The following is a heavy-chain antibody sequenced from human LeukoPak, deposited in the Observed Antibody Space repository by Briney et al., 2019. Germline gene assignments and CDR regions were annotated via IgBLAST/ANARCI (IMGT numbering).Heavy chain of an antibody. V-gene: IGHV5-51*01. CDR1: GYSFTSYW. Sequence: GESLKISCKGSGYSFTSYWIGWVRQMPGKGLEWMGIIYPGDSDTRYSPSFQGQVTISADKSISTAYLQWSSLKASDTAMYYCAGVGAIGYYYYYMDVWGKGATVTISS. D-gene: IGHD1-26*01. J-gene: IGHJ6*03. CDR3: AGVGAIGYYYYYMDV. CDR2: IYPGDSDT.